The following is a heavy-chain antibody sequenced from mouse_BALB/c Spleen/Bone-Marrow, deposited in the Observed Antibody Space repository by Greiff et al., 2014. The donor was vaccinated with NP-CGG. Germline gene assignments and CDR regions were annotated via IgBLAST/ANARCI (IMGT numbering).Heavy chain of an antibody. CDR2: INPSSGYT. V-gene: IGHV1-4*01. J-gene: IGHJ1*01. CDR3: ARSLRWYFDV. D-gene: IGHD1-1*01. Sequence: QVQLKESGAELARPGASVKMSCKASGYTFTSYTMHWVKQRPGQGLEWIGNINPSSGYTNYNQKFKDKATLTADKSSSTAYMQLSSLTSEDSAVYYCARSLRWYFDVWGAGTTVTVSS. CDR1: GYTFTSYT.